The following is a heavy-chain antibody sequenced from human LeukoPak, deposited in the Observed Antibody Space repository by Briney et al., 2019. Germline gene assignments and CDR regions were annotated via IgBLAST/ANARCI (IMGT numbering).Heavy chain of an antibody. J-gene: IGHJ4*02. V-gene: IGHV4-39*01. CDR3: ARLYYDSSGYYYFDY. Sequence: SETLSLTCTVSGGSITSSNHYWGWIRQPPGKGLEWIGSIYYTGRAYDNPSLKSRVTTSVDTSKNQFSLRLTSVTAADTAVYYCARLYYDSSGYYYFDYWGQGTLVTVSS. CDR2: IYYTGRA. D-gene: IGHD3-22*01. CDR1: GGSITSSNHY.